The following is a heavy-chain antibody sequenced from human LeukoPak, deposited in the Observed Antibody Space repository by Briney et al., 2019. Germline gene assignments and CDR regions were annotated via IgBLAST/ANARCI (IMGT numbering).Heavy chain of an antibody. V-gene: IGHV1-69*13. Sequence: ASVKVSCKASGGTFSSHTINWVRRAPGQGLEWMGGIIPIFGTANYAQKFQGRVTITADESTSTAYMKLSSLRSEDTAVYYCASLRRDGYNYGYYYGMDVWGQGTTVTVSS. CDR3: ASLRRDGYNYGYYYGMDV. D-gene: IGHD5-24*01. J-gene: IGHJ6*02. CDR2: IIPIFGTA. CDR1: GGTFSSHT.